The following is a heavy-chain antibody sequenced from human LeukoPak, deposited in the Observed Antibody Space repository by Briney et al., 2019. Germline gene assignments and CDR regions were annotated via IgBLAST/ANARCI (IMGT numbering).Heavy chain of an antibody. D-gene: IGHD5-12*01. CDR3: ARYHNGYDDY. V-gene: IGHV4-4*02. CDR2: IYHSGST. Sequence: GSLRLSCAASGFTVSSNYMSWVRQPPGKGLEWIGEIYHSGSTTYNPSLKSRVTISVDESKNQFSLKLSSVTAADTAVYYCARYHNGYDDYWGQGTLVTVSS. CDR1: GFTVSSNY. J-gene: IGHJ4*02.